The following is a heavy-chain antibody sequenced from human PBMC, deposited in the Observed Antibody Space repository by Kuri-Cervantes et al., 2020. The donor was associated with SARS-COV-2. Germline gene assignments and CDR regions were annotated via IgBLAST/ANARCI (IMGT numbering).Heavy chain of an antibody. CDR1: GGSFSDYY. J-gene: IGHJ4*02. CDR2: INHSGST. V-gene: IGHV4-34*01. CDR3: ARDQGGSSWRPFDY. D-gene: IGHD6-13*01. Sequence: SETLSLTCAVYGGSFSDYYWSWIRQPPGKGLEWIGEINHSGSTNYNPSLKSRVTISVDTSKNQFSLQLNSVTPEDTAVYYCARDQGGSSWRPFDYWGQGTLVTVSS.